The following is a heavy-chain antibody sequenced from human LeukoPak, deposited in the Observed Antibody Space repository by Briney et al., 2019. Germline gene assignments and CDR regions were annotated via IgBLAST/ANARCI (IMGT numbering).Heavy chain of an antibody. CDR2: IYHSGST. CDR1: TYSISSGYY. V-gene: IGHV4-38-2*02. Sequence: SETLSLTCAVSTYSISSGYYWGWIRPPPGKGLEWIGSIYHSGSTYYNPSLKSRVTISVDTSKNQFSLKLSSVTAADTAVYYCARDNRSGTYSWFDPWGQGSLVSVSS. CDR3: ARDNRSGTYSWFDP. D-gene: IGHD3-10*01. J-gene: IGHJ5*02.